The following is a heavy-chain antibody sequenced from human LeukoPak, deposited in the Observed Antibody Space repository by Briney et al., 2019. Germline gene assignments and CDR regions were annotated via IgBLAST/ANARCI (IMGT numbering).Heavy chain of an antibody. CDR2: INSDGSST. Sequence: GGSLRLSCAASGFTFSSYWMHWVRQAPGKGLVWVSRINSDGSSTSYADSVKGRFTISRDNAKNTLYPQMNSLRAEDTAVYYCALCSLRYSSGSYVFDYWGQGALVTVSS. CDR3: ALCSLRYSSGSYVFDY. CDR1: GFTFSSYW. V-gene: IGHV3-74*01. D-gene: IGHD6-19*01. J-gene: IGHJ4*02.